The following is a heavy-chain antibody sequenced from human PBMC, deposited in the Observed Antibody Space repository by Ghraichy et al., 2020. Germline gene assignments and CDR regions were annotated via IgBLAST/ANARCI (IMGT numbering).Heavy chain of an antibody. V-gene: IGHV3-21*01. CDR1: GFTFSSYS. J-gene: IGHJ4*02. CDR3: ARDATLAY. Sequence: GESLNISCAASGFTFSSYSMNWVRQAPGKGLEWVSSISSSSSYIYYADSVKGRFTISRDNAKNSLYLQMNSLRAEDTAVYYCARDATLAYWGQGTLVTVSS. CDR2: ISSSSSYI. D-gene: IGHD1-1*01.